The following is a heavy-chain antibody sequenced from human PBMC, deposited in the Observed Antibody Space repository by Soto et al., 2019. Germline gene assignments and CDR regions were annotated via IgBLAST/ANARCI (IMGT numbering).Heavy chain of an antibody. CDR2: INSGDGKS. Sequence: ASVKVSCKASGYTFTRYTMHWVRQAPGQGLEWMGCINSGDGKSKYSQKFQGRVTITRDTSASTAYMELSSLRSEDTAVYYCARDRYFGSGSYNYFDNWGQ. V-gene: IGHV1-3*01. CDR3: ARDRYFGSGSYNYFDN. CDR1: GYTFTRYT. D-gene: IGHD3-10*01. J-gene: IGHJ4*02.